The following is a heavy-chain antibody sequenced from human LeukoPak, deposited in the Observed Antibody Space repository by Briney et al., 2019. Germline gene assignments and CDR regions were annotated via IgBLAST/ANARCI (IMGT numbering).Heavy chain of an antibody. CDR2: INPSGGST. V-gene: IGHV1-46*01. CDR1: GYTFTSYY. CDR3: AVAGSRHDAFDI. J-gene: IGHJ3*02. Sequence: VASVKVSCKASGYTFTSYYMHWVRQAPGQGLEWMGIINPSGGSTSYAQKFQGRVTMTRDMSTSTVYMELSSLRSEDTAVYYCAVAGSRHDAFDIWGQGTMVTVSS.